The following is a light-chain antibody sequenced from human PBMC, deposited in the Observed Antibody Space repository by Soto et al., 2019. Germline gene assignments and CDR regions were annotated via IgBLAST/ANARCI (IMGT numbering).Light chain of an antibody. CDR1: DSNVGSKY. J-gene: IGLJ2*01. CDR2: RNN. CDR3: AAWDSSLGGPA. V-gene: IGLV1-47*01. Sequence: QSVLTQPPSASATPGQRVTISCSGSDSNVGSKYVYWYQQLPGTAPKLLMYRNNQRPSGVPDRFSGSKSGTSASLVINGLRSEDEADYYCAAWDSSLGGPAFGGGTMVTVL.